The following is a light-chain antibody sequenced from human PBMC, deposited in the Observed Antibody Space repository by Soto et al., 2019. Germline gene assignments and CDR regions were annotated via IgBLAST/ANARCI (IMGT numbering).Light chain of an antibody. V-gene: IGKV3-11*01. Sequence: EIGLTQSPATLSLSPGETATLSCRASQSVRNYLAWYQQKPGQAPRLLIYDASNRATGIPARFSGTGSETDFTLTISSLEPEDFAVYYCQQRSNWPPTFGQGTRLEIK. J-gene: IGKJ5*01. CDR3: QQRSNWPPT. CDR2: DAS. CDR1: QSVRNY.